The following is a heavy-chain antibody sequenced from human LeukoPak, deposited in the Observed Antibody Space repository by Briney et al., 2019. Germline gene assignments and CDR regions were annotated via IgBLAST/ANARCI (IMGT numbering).Heavy chain of an antibody. J-gene: IGHJ4*02. CDR3: ARSAVADDY. Sequence: PSETLSLTCTVSGGSISSYYWSWIRQPPGKGLEWIGYIYYSGSTNYNPSLKSRATISVDTSKNQFSLKLSSVTAADTAVYYCARSAVADDYWGQGTLVTVSS. CDR2: IYYSGST. V-gene: IGHV4-59*01. D-gene: IGHD6-19*01. CDR1: GGSISSYY.